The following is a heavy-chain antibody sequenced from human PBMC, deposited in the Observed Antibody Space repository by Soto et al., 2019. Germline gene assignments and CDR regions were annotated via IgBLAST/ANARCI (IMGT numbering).Heavy chain of an antibody. CDR2: VYYTGTT. CDR1: GGSMTNFTYY. V-gene: IGHV4-39*01. J-gene: IGHJ2*01. D-gene: IGHD1-26*01. CDR3: ARLRWEQLISWYFDL. Sequence: SATLSLTCTVSGGSMTNFTYYWGWIRQPPGKGLEWIGSVYYTGTTYYNPSLRSRVSVSIDTSKSQFSLKLRSVTAPDTALYFCARLRWEQLISWYFDLWGRGTLVTVSS.